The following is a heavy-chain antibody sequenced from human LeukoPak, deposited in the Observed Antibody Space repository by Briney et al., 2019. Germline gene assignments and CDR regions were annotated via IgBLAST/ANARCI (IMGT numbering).Heavy chain of an antibody. CDR2: SSGSGSST. J-gene: IGHJ4*02. Sequence: GGSLRLSCAASGFTFSSYAMSWVRQAPGEGLQCVSGSSGSGSSTYYADSVRGRFTISRDNSRNTLYLQMDSLTSEDTAVYYCARDFFPVVDSTWYEIGYWGQGTLVTVSS. V-gene: IGHV3-23*01. CDR1: GFTFSSYA. CDR3: ARDFFPVVDSTWYEIGY. D-gene: IGHD2-21*01.